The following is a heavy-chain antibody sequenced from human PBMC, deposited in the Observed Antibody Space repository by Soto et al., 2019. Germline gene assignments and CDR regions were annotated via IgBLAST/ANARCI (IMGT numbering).Heavy chain of an antibody. CDR3: ANVILSTPPASAYRLNRSSDL. J-gene: IGHJ2*01. CDR2: INPSGDST. V-gene: IGHV3-23*01. D-gene: IGHD6-13*01. Sequence: GKGLEWVSTINPSGDSTFYADSVKGRFTISRDNSKNTVYLQMNSLSVGDTAVFQAANVILSTPPASAYRLNRSSDL.